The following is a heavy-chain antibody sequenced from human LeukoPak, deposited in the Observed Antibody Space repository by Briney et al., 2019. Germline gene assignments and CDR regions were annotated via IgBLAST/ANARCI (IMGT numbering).Heavy chain of an antibody. CDR3: VRGNDYGGPRY. J-gene: IGHJ4*02. Sequence: GGSLRLSCAVSGFTFSSYWMHWVRQAPGKGLVWVSRIDRDGSRINYADSVKGRFTISRDNGKNTLFLQMNSLRAEDAAVYYCVRGNDYGGPRYWGQGTLVTVSS. D-gene: IGHD4-23*01. CDR1: GFTFSSYW. V-gene: IGHV3-74*01. CDR2: IDRDGSRI.